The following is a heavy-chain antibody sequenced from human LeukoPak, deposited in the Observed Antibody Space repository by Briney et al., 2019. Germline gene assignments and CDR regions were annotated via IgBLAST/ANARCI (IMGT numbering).Heavy chain of an antibody. CDR2: IYYSGST. CDR3: AATSSGPTGRSFDY. D-gene: IGHD3-22*01. Sequence: PSPTLSPTRTVAGGSISSYYWSWIRHPPGNGLGWIGYIYYSGSTNHNPSLKSRVTISVDTSKNQFSLKLSSVTAADTAVYYCAATSSGPTGRSFDYWGQGTLVSVSS. V-gene: IGHV4-59*08. CDR1: GGSISSYY. J-gene: IGHJ4*02.